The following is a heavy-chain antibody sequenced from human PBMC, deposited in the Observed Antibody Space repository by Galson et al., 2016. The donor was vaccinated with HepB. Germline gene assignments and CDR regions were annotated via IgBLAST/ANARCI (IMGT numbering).Heavy chain of an antibody. CDR2: IYPGDSDT. CDR1: GYSFTNYW. V-gene: IGHV5-51*01. Sequence: QSGAEVKKPGESLKISCKGSGYSFTNYWIGWVRQMPGKGLEWMGIIYPGDSDTRYSPSFQGQVIISVDKSIRTAYLQWSSLKASDTAMYYCARRRSIAVVVAAMDVWGQGTTVTVSS. CDR3: ARRRSIAVVVAAMDV. D-gene: IGHD2-15*01. J-gene: IGHJ6*02.